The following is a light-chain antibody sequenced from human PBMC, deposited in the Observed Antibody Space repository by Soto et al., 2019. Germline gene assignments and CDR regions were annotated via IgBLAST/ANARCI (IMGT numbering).Light chain of an antibody. V-gene: IGLV2-14*01. J-gene: IGLJ1*01. CDR1: SSDVGGYNY. CDR3: CSYTSTITYV. Sequence: QSALTQPASVSGSPGQSITISCTGTSSDVGGYNYVSWYQQHPGKAPKLMIFDVNNRPSGVSNRFSGSKSGNTASLTISGLQAEDEADYYCCSYTSTITYVFGPGTKVTVL. CDR2: DVN.